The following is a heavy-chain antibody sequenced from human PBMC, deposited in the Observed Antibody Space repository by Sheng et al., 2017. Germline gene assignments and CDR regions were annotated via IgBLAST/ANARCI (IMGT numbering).Heavy chain of an antibody. CDR3: ARDRNTFWSGPTWTSLDL. CDR2: ISAWNGNK. CDR1: GYTFTTYG. Sequence: DLVQSGPGVKKPGASVKVSCKGSGYTFTTYGVSWVRQAPGQGFEWMGWISAWNGNKLYAREVSGKSHFDTDTSTAYLELGSLRSDDTAVYYCARDRNTFWSGPTWTSLDLWGQGTTVIVSP. V-gene: IGHV1-18*01. J-gene: IGHJ3*01. D-gene: IGHD3-3*01.